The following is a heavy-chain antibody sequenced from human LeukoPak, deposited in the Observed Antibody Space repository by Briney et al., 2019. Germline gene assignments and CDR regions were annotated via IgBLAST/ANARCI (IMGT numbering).Heavy chain of an antibody. CDR2: IYNSGST. D-gene: IGHD5-12*01. Sequence: SETLSLTCTVSGGSISSGGYYWSWIRQHPGKGLEWIGYIYNSGSTYYNPSLKSRVTISADTSKNQFSLKLSSVTAADTAVYYCAKSPSLMSGYLVRWGQGTLVTVSS. CDR3: AKSPSLMSGYLVR. V-gene: IGHV4-31*03. CDR1: GGSISSGGYY. J-gene: IGHJ4*02.